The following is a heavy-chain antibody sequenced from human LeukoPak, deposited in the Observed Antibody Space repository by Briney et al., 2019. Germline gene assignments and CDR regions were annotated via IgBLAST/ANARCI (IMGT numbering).Heavy chain of an antibody. J-gene: IGHJ4*02. CDR2: IDAGGHNT. V-gene: IGHV3-23*01. Sequence: PGGSLRLSCAASGFAFSSYAMSWVRQAPGKGLEWVSGIDAGGHNTYYADSVKGRFTISRDSFKNTLYLQINSLRVDDTAVYYCAREQWLIGYYFDYWGQGTLVTVSS. CDR1: GFAFSSYA. CDR3: AREQWLIGYYFDY. D-gene: IGHD6-19*01.